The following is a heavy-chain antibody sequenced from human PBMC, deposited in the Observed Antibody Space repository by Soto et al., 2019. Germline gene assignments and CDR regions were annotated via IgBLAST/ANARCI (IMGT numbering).Heavy chain of an antibody. Sequence: GGSLRLSCAASGFTFSSYSMNWVRQAPGKGLEWVSYISSSSSTIYYADSVRGRFTISRDNSKNTLYLQMNSLRAEDTAVYYCARDRVESGYPEYFQHWGQGTLVTVSS. J-gene: IGHJ1*01. CDR2: ISSSSSTI. CDR3: ARDRVESGYPEYFQH. CDR1: GFTFSSYS. D-gene: IGHD3-22*01. V-gene: IGHV3-48*01.